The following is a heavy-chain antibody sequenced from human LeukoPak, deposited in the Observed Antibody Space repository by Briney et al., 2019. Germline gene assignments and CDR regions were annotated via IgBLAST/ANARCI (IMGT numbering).Heavy chain of an antibody. D-gene: IGHD3-10*01. Sequence: GGSLRLSCAASGFTFSSYAMSWVRQAPGKGLEWVSAISGSGGSTHYADSVKGRFTISRDNSKNTLYLQMNSLRAEDTAVYYCASLVRGVIPSMEFDPWGQGTLVTVSS. CDR3: ASLVRGVIPSMEFDP. V-gene: IGHV3-23*01. CDR1: GFTFSSYA. J-gene: IGHJ5*02. CDR2: ISGSGGST.